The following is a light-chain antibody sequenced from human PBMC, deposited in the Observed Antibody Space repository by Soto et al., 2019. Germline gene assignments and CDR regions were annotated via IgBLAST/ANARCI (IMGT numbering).Light chain of an antibody. CDR2: GAS. J-gene: IGKJ1*01. CDR3: QQYYNWWT. Sequence: EIVMTQSPATVSVPPGERATLSCRASQSVSNNLAWYQKKPGQAPRLLIYGASTRATGIPARFSGSGSGTEFTLTISSLQSEDFAFYYCQQYYNWWTFGQGTRVDIK. CDR1: QSVSNN. V-gene: IGKV3-15*01.